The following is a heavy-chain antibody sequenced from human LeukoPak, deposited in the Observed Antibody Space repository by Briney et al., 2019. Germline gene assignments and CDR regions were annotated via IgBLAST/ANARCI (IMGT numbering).Heavy chain of an antibody. Sequence: GGSLALSWAAPGFMFHDYAIHWVRQAPGKGLEWVSLISGDGGSTFYADSVKGRFTISRDNSKNSLYLQMNSLRSDDTALYYCARESESSGWYDYWGQGTLVTVSS. CDR2: ISGDGGST. CDR1: GFMFHDYA. CDR3: ARESESSGWYDY. D-gene: IGHD6-19*01. V-gene: IGHV3-43*02. J-gene: IGHJ4*02.